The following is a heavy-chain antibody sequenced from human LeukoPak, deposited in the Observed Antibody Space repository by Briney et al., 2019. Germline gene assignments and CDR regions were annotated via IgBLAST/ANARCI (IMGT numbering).Heavy chain of an antibody. CDR2: ISSSSEYI. CDR3: ARDYSEYADYYGMDV. D-gene: IGHD4-11*01. Sequence: RGSLRLSCAPSGFILSSSSMNWVRPAPRKGLEWVSSISSSSEYIYYADSVKGRFTISRDNAKNSLYLQMNSLRAGDTAVYYCARDYSEYADYYGMDVWGQGTTVTVSS. CDR1: GFILSSSS. J-gene: IGHJ6*02. V-gene: IGHV3-21*01.